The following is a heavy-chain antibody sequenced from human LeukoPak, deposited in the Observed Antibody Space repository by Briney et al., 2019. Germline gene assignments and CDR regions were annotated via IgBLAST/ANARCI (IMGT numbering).Heavy chain of an antibody. CDR1: VDSLCGGSSY. CDR2: IYIRGRT. D-gene: IGHD2-15*01. CDR3: ARDWAGCSGGSCYHNWFDP. J-gene: IGHJ5*02. V-gene: IGHV4-61*02. Sequence: TLSLSSIEPVDSLCGGSSYWRSARLPAGEGLGCLGRIYIRGRTNYHTSRKSHVPISVDTSKNQFSLKLSSVTAADTAVYYCARDWAGCSGGSCYHNWFDPWGQGTLVTVSS.